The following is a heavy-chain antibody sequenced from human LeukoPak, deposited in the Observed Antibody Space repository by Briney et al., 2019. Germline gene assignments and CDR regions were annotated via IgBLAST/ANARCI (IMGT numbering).Heavy chain of an antibody. CDR3: ARGGWMRRFDY. Sequence: SETLSLTCAVYGGSFSGYYWSWIRQPPGKGLEWIGEINHSGSTNYNPSLKSRVTISVDTSKNQFSLKLGSVTAADTAVYYCARGGWMRRFDYWGQGTLVTVSS. D-gene: IGHD2-2*03. CDR2: INHSGST. V-gene: IGHV4-34*01. J-gene: IGHJ4*02. CDR1: GGSFSGYY.